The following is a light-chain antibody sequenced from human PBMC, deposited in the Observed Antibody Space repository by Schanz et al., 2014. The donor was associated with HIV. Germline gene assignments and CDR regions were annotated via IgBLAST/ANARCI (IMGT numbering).Light chain of an antibody. V-gene: IGKV3-20*01. CDR2: GAS. CDR1: QSVKSNF. J-gene: IGKJ4*02. CDR3: HHYGDSRGT. Sequence: EIVLTQSPGTLSLSPGERGTLSCRASQSVKSNFIGWYQQKPGQAPRLLIFGASNRATGIPDRFSGSESGTDFTLTISRVEPDDFAVYYCHHYGDSRGTFGGGTEVDI.